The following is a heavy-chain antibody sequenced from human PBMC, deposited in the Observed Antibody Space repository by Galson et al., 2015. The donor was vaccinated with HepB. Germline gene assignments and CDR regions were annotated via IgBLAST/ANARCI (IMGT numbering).Heavy chain of an antibody. J-gene: IGHJ6*03. CDR2: VVPIFDTT. CDR1: GGTTPRDT. V-gene: IGHV1-69*08. Sequence: SVKVSCKASGGTTPRDTFSWVRQAPGQGLEWMGNVVPIFDTTKYTRKFQGRITITADKSTSTSYMELTSLTSEDTAVYYCARDLYRTSSGVYEYYYMDVWGKGTTVTVSS. D-gene: IGHD6-6*01. CDR3: ARDLYRTSSGVYEYYYMDV.